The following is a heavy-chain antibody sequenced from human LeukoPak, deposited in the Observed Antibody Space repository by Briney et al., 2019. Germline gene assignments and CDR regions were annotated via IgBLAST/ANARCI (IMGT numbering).Heavy chain of an antibody. J-gene: IGHJ5*02. CDR3: ARVNPLYQLLGSWFDP. CDR2: IYSGGST. CDR1: GFTFSTYG. V-gene: IGHV3-66*01. Sequence: GGSLRLSCAASGFTFSTYGMTWVRQAPGKGLESVSVIYSGGSTYSADSVKDRFTISRDNSMNTLYLQMNNLRVEDTAVYFCARVNPLYQLLGSWFDPWGQGTLVTVSS. D-gene: IGHD2-2*01.